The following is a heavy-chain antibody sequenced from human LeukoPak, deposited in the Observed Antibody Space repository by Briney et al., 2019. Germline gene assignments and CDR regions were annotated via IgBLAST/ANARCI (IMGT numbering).Heavy chain of an antibody. V-gene: IGHV1-2*02. J-gene: IGHJ5*02. Sequence: ASVKVSCKASGYTFTGYYMHWVRQAPGQGLEWMGWINPNSGGTNYAQKFQGRVTMTRDTSISTAYMELSRLRSDDTAVYYCARAKIAVAALNWFDPWGQGTLVTVSS. D-gene: IGHD6-19*01. CDR2: INPNSGGT. CDR3: ARAKIAVAALNWFDP. CDR1: GYTFTGYY.